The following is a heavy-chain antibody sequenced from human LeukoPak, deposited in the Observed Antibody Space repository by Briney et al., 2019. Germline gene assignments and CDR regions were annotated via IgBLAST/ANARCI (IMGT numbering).Heavy chain of an antibody. CDR1: GGSFRGYY. Sequence: SETLSLTCVVYGGSFRGYYWTWIRQPPGKGLEWIGDVNYSGSTNYNPSLESRVTISVDTSKSQFSLKLRSVTAADTSVYYCARGRAVTRDFDYWGQGTLVSVSS. V-gene: IGHV4-34*01. CDR3: ARGRAVTRDFDY. J-gene: IGHJ4*02. D-gene: IGHD4-23*01. CDR2: VNYSGST.